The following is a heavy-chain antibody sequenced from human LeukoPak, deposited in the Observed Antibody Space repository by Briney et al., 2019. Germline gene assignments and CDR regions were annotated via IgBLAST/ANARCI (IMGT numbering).Heavy chain of an antibody. CDR3: AKDRRSLLRFDY. V-gene: IGHV3-30*18. D-gene: IGHD2-15*01. J-gene: IGHJ4*02. CDR1: GXTFSSYG. CDR2: ISYDGSNK. Sequence: PGGSLRLSCAASGXTFSSYGVHWVRQAPGKGLEWVAVISYDGSNKYYADSVKGRFTISRDNSKNTLYLQMNSLRAEDTAVYYCAKDRRSLLRFDYWGQGTLVTVSS.